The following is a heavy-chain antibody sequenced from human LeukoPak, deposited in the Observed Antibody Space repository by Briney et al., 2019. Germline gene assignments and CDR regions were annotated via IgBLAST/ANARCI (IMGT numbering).Heavy chain of an antibody. J-gene: IGHJ5*02. V-gene: IGHV3-33*06. Sequence: PGGSLRLSCAASGFTFSSYGMHWVRQAPGKGLEWVAVIWYDGSNKYYADSVKGRFTISRDNSKNTLYLQMNSLRAEDTAVYYCEKDLVGATSAWGQGTLVTVSS. CDR1: GFTFSSYG. D-gene: IGHD1-26*01. CDR3: EKDLVGATSA. CDR2: IWYDGSNK.